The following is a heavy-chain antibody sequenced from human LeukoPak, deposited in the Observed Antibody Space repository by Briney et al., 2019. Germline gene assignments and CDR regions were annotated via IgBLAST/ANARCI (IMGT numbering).Heavy chain of an antibody. CDR2: ISPNGVIT. CDR3: ASSRYDSSGYYGIIGY. J-gene: IGHJ4*02. Sequence: GGTLRLSCAASGFTFRSHGMNWVRQAPGKGLEWVSGISPNGVITYYADSVKGRFTISRDNAKNSLYLQMNSLRAEDTALYYCASSRYDSSGYYGIIGYWGQGTLVTVSS. D-gene: IGHD3-22*01. V-gene: IGHV3-21*01. CDR1: GFTFRSHG.